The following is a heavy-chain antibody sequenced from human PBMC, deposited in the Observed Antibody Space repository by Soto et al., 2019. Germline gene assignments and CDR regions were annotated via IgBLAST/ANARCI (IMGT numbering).Heavy chain of an antibody. CDR2: IWYDGSNK. J-gene: IGHJ6*02. CDR3: ARDPRKQLWLRLSLYPGTPYHHDLMAF. Sequence: GGSLRLSCAASGFTFSSYGMHWVRQAPGKGLEWVAVIWYDGSNKYYADSVKGRFTISRDNSKDTLYLQMNSLRAEDTAVYYCARDPRKQLWLRLSLYPGTPYHHDLMAFCGQGTTVTVS. V-gene: IGHV3-33*01. CDR1: GFTFSSYG. D-gene: IGHD5-18*01.